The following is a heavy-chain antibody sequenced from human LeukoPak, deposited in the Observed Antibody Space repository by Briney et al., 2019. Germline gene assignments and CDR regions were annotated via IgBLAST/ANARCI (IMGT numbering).Heavy chain of an antibody. CDR2: ISAYNGNT. J-gene: IGHJ4*02. Sequence: ASVKVSCKASGYTFTSYGISWVRQAPGQGLEWMGWISAYNGNTNYAQKLQGRVSMTTDTSTSTAYMELRSLRSDDTAVYYCARVSRQWRPFDYWGQGTLVTVSS. V-gene: IGHV1-18*01. CDR1: GYTFTSYG. CDR3: ARVSRQWRPFDY. D-gene: IGHD6-19*01.